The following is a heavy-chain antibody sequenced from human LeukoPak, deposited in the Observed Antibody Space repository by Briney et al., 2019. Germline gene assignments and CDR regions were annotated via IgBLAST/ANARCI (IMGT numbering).Heavy chain of an antibody. Sequence: PSETLSLTCAVSGVSLSGYYWGWIRQTPGKGLEWIGEINHSGRTNYNPSLKSRVTISADTSKNQFSLELRSVTAADTAVYYCAKAYRIAVAGSRENAFDIWGQGTMVTVSS. D-gene: IGHD6-19*01. CDR2: INHSGRT. V-gene: IGHV4-34*01. J-gene: IGHJ3*02. CDR1: GVSLSGYY. CDR3: AKAYRIAVAGSRENAFDI.